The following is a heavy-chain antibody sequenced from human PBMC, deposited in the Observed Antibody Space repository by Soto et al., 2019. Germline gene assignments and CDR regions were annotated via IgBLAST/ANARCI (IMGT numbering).Heavy chain of an antibody. V-gene: IGHV4-39*01. D-gene: IGHD3-22*01. CDR1: GGSISSSSYY. CDR3: ARTGVDSSGYYGRSYYYYGMDV. CDR2: IYYSGST. Sequence: QLRLQESGPGLVKPSETLSLTCTVSGGSISSSSYYWGWIRQPPGKGLEWIGSIYYSGSTYYNPSLKSRVTISVDTSKNQFSLKLSSVTAADTAVYYCARTGVDSSGYYGRSYYYYGMDVWGQGTTVTVSS. J-gene: IGHJ6*02.